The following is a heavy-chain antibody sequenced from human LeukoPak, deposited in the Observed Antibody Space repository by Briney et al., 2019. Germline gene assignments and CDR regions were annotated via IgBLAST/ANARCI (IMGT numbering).Heavy chain of an antibody. D-gene: IGHD3-22*01. J-gene: IGHJ4*02. CDR1: GGSISSSSYY. CDR3: ASPRNLYDSSGYYRDY. Sequence: KASETLSLTCTVSGGSISSSSYYWGWIRQPPGKGLEWIGSIYYSGSTYYNPSLKSRVTISVDTSKNQFSLKLSSVTAADTAVYYCASPRNLYDSSGYYRDYWGQGTLVTVSS. V-gene: IGHV4-39*07. CDR2: IYYSGST.